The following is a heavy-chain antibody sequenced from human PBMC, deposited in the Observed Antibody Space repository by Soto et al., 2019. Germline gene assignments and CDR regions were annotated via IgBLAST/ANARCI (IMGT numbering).Heavy chain of an antibody. Sequence: GGSLRLSCAASGFTFSSYSMNWVRQAPGKGLEWVSSISSSSSYIYYADPVKGRFTISRDNAKNSLYLQMNSLRAEDTAVYYCAREGLAVAGTFYYYGMDVWGQGTTVTVSS. D-gene: IGHD6-19*01. V-gene: IGHV3-21*01. CDR2: ISSSSSYI. CDR1: GFTFSSYS. J-gene: IGHJ6*02. CDR3: AREGLAVAGTFYYYGMDV.